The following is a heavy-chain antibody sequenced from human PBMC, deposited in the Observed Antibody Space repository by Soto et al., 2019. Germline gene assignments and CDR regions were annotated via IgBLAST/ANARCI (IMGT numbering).Heavy chain of an antibody. J-gene: IGHJ4*02. V-gene: IGHV1-18*01. D-gene: IGHD3-10*01. CDR3: ARDLDGSGSYFTNY. CDR2: ISPHKGDT. Sequence: ASVKVSCKTSGYTFSSIGISWVRQAPGQGLEWMGWISPHKGDTYYAQRLQGRVTMTTDTSTNTAYMELRSLRSDDTAVYFCARDLDGSGSYFTNYWGPGTLVTVSS. CDR1: GYTFSSIG.